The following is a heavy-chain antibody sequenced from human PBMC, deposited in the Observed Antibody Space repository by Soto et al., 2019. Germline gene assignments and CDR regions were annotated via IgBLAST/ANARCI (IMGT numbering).Heavy chain of an antibody. CDR3: AKGGGTLTGYFT. CDR2: ISGSGGST. D-gene: IGHD3-9*01. J-gene: IGHJ5*02. V-gene: IGHV3-23*01. CDR1: GFTFSSHA. Sequence: PGGSLRLSCAASGFTFSSHAMSWVRQAPGKGLEWVSAISGSGGSTYYADSVKGRFTISRDNSKNTLYLQMNSLRAENTAVYYCAKGGGTLTGYFTWGQGTLVTVSS.